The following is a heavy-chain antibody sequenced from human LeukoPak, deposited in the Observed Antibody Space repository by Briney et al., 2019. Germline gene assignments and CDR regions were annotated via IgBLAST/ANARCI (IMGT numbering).Heavy chain of an antibody. Sequence: PGGSLRLSCAASGFTFSSYEMNWVRQAPGKGLEWVSYISSSGSTIYYADSVKGRFTISRDNAKNSLYLQMNSLRAEDTAVYYCAKDWPSSKVAATRWAFDIWGQGTMVTVSS. CDR1: GFTFSSYE. D-gene: IGHD2-15*01. CDR2: ISSSGSTI. CDR3: AKDWPSSKVAATRWAFDI. J-gene: IGHJ3*02. V-gene: IGHV3-48*03.